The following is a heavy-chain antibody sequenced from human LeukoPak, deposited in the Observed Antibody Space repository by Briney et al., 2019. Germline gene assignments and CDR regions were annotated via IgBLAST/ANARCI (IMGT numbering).Heavy chain of an antibody. CDR3: ARAAPSRPFDY. Sequence: ASVKVSCKASGYTFTSYYMHWVRQAPGQGLEWMGIINPSGGSTSYAQKFQGRVTMTRDMSTSTVYMELSRLRSDDTAIYYCARAAPSRPFDYWGQGTLVTVSS. CDR1: GYTFTSYY. V-gene: IGHV1-46*01. D-gene: IGHD6-13*01. J-gene: IGHJ4*02. CDR2: INPSGGST.